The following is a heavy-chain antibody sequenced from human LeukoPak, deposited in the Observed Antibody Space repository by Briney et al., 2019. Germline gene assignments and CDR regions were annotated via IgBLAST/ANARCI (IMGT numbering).Heavy chain of an antibody. J-gene: IGHJ4*02. CDR2: IYPGDSDI. CDR1: GCRFPNYW. D-gene: IGHD6-13*01. Sequence: GESLKISCKGSGCRFPNYWIGWVRQMPGKGREWMWIIYPGDSDIRYSPSFQGQVTISADKSINTAYLQWSSLKASDTAMYFCARKASSTWYSIDYWGQGTLVTVSS. V-gene: IGHV5-51*01. CDR3: ARKASSTWYSIDY.